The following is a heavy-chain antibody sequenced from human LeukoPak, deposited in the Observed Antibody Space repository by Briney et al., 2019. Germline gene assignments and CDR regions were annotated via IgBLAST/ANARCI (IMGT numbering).Heavy chain of an antibody. CDR3: AREQYSGSFPPDY. J-gene: IGHJ4*02. CDR2: LSSSDKT. Sequence: SDTLSLTCSVSGGSITDGAYYWGWLRQPPGKGLEWIVSLSSSDKTYSKPSLQSRLTTSLDTSKNTFSLRLTPVTAADTAVYYCAREQYSGSFPPDYWGQGTLVTVSS. D-gene: IGHD1-26*01. V-gene: IGHV4-39*02. CDR1: GGSITDGAYY.